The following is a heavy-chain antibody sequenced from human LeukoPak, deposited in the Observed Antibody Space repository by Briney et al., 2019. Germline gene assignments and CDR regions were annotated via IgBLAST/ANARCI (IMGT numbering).Heavy chain of an antibody. CDR2: ISGSGGST. D-gene: IGHD3-22*01. J-gene: IGHJ4*02. CDR1: GFTFRSYT. Sequence: GGSLRLSCAASGFTFRSYTMSWVRQAPGKGLEWVSAISGSGGSTYYADSVKGRFTISRDNSKNTLYLQMNSLRAEDTAVYYCAKASAMIVVVSKHFDYWGQGTLVTVSS. V-gene: IGHV3-23*01. CDR3: AKASAMIVVVSKHFDY.